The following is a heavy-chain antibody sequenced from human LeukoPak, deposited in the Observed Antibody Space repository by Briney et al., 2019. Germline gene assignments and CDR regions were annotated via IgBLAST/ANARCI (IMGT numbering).Heavy chain of an antibody. CDR3: ARALNGGYDPSGMDV. J-gene: IGHJ6*02. Sequence: ASVKVSCKASGYTFTSYAMHWVRQAPGQRLEWMGWINVGNGNTKYSQKFQGRVAVTRDTSASTVYMELSSLRSEDTAVYYCARALNGGYDPSGMDVWGQGTTVTVSS. CDR2: INVGNGNT. CDR1: GYTFTSYA. D-gene: IGHD5-12*01. V-gene: IGHV1-3*01.